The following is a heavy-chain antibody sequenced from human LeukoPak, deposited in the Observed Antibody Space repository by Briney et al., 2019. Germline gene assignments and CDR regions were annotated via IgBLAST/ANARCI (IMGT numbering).Heavy chain of an antibody. V-gene: IGHV4-4*02. CDR2: IYHSGST. CDR3: ARDPGYDSSGYPFGWFDP. CDR1: GGSISSSNW. Sequence: SGTLSLTCAVSGGSISSSNWWSWVRQPPGKGLEWIGEIYHSGSTNYNPSLKSRVTISVDKSKNQFSLRLSSVTAADTAVYYCARDPGYDSSGYPFGWFDPWGQGTLVTVSS. J-gene: IGHJ5*02. D-gene: IGHD3-22*01.